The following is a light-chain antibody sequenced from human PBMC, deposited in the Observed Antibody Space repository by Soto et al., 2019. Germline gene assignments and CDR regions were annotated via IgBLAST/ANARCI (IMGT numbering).Light chain of an antibody. CDR1: QGISSY. V-gene: IGKV1-9*01. CDR3: QQLNSNPSLT. CDR2: GAS. Sequence: DIQLTQSPSFLSASVGDRVTITCRASQGISSYLAWYQQKPGKAPKLLIYGASTLQSGVPSRFSGSGSGTEFTLTISSLQPEDFATYYCQQLNSNPSLTFGGGTKVDIE. J-gene: IGKJ4*01.